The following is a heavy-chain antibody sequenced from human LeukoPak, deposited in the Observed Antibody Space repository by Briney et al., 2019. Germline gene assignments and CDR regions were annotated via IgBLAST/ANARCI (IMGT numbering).Heavy chain of an antibody. CDR1: GGSISSGGYY. Sequence: SETLSLTCTVSGGSISSGGYYWSWIRQHPGQGLEWIGYIYYSGCTYYNPSLRSRVTISVDTSKNQFSLKLSTVTAADTAVYYCARRGGSGSAFDYWGQGTLVTVSS. J-gene: IGHJ4*02. CDR3: ARRGGSGSAFDY. V-gene: IGHV4-31*03. D-gene: IGHD1-26*01. CDR2: IYYSGCT.